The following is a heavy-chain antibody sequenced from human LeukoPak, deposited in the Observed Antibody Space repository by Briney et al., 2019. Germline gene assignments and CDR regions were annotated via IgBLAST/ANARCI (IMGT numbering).Heavy chain of an antibody. Sequence: SETLSLTCTVSGGSISSYYWSWTRQPAGKGLEWIGRIYTSGSTNYNPSLKSRVTISVDKSKNQFSLKLSSVTAADTAVYYCARDQGYYDSPFDYWGQGTLVTVSS. J-gene: IGHJ4*02. D-gene: IGHD3-22*01. V-gene: IGHV4-4*07. CDR1: GGSISSYY. CDR2: IYTSGST. CDR3: ARDQGYYDSPFDY.